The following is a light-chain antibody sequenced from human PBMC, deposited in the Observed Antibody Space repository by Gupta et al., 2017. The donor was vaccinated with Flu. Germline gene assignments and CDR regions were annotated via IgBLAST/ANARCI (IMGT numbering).Light chain of an antibody. CDR3: QQSYSAPRT. Sequence: DIQMTQSPPSLSASVGDRVTITCRASHTLIYHLNWYQHKPGSAPKLLIYDGATLQGGVPSRFSGSGSGTHFTLTISNLQPEDSATYYCQQSYSAPRTFGQGTRVEI. J-gene: IGKJ1*01. CDR2: DGA. V-gene: IGKV1-39*01. CDR1: HTLIYH.